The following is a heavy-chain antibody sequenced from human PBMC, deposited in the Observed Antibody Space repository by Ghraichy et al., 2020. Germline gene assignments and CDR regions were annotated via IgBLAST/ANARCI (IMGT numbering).Heavy chain of an antibody. CDR1: GYTFTGYY. Sequence: ASVKVSCKASGYTFTGYYMHWVRQAPGQGLEWMGWINPNSGGTNYAQKFQGRVTMTRDTSISTAYMELSRLRYDDTAVYYCARGGFGSTTYHFDYWGQGTLVTVSS. D-gene: IGHD2-2*01. V-gene: IGHV1-2*02. CDR3: ARGGFGSTTYHFDY. J-gene: IGHJ4*02. CDR2: INPNSGGT.